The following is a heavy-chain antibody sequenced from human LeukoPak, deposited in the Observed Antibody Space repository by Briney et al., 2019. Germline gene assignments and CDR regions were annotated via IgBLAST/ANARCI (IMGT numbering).Heavy chain of an antibody. CDR2: INHSGST. D-gene: IGHD2-21*02. V-gene: IGHV4-34*01. CDR3: ARGKSRIVVVTAAPFDY. CDR1: GGSFSGYY. J-gene: IGHJ4*02. Sequence: SETLSLTCAVYGGSFSGYYWNWIRQPPGKGLEWIGEINHSGSTNYNPSLKSRVTISVDTSKNQFSLKLSSVTAADTAVYYCARGKSRIVVVTAAPFDYWGQGTLVTVSS.